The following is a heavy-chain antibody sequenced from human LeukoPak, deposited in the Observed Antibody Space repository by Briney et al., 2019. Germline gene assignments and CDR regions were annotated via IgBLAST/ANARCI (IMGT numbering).Heavy chain of an antibody. CDR3: AREPTLLRYFDWSTHWFDP. J-gene: IGHJ5*02. CDR1: GYTFTGYY. V-gene: IGHV1-2*02. Sequence: ASVKVSCKASGYTFTGYYMHWVRQAPGQGLEWMGWINPNSGGTNYAQKFQSRVTMTRDTSISTAYMELSRLRSDDTAVYYCAREPTLLRYFDWSTHWFDPWGQGTLVTVSS. D-gene: IGHD3-9*01. CDR2: INPNSGGT.